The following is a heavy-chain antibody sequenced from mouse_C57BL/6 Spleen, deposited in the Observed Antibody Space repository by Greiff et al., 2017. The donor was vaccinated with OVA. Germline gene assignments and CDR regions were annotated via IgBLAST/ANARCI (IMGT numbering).Heavy chain of an antibody. CDR1: GYSITSDY. CDR3: ARGEGRFAY. Sequence: EVMLVESGPGLAKPSQTLSLTCSVTGYSITSDYWNWIRKFPGYKLEYMGYISYSGRTYYKPSLKSRLSITRDTSNNQYYQQLNSVTTEDTATYYCARGEGRFAYWGQGTLVTVSA. CDR2: ISYSGRT. J-gene: IGHJ3*01. V-gene: IGHV3-8*01.